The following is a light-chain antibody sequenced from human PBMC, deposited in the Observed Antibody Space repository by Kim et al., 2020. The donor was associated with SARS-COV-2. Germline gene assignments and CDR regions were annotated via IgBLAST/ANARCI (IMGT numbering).Light chain of an antibody. V-gene: IGLV2-14*01. CDR1: SSDIGAYNY. CDR3: SSYTTRNTYV. Sequence: LTQPASVSGSPGQSITISCTGTSSDIGAYNYVSWYQQHPGKAPKLVICAVSEWPSGVSNRFSGSKSGNTASLTISGLQAEDEADYYCSSYTTRNTYVFGTGTKVTVL. J-gene: IGLJ1*01. CDR2: AVS.